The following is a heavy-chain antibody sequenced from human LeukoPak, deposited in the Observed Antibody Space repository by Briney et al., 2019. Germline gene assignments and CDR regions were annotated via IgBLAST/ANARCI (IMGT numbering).Heavy chain of an antibody. J-gene: IGHJ3*01. V-gene: IGHV1-18*01. CDR2: ISPYIGVT. Sequence: ASVKVSCKASGYTFTSFGITWVRQAPGHGLEWMGWISPYIGVTNYAQEFQDRITMTTDTSTSTAYMELTSLRSDDTAVYYCARLIVAGVLRDDFYLWGQRTVVTVSS. D-gene: IGHD6-19*01. CDR1: GYTFTSFG. CDR3: ARLIVAGVLRDDFYL.